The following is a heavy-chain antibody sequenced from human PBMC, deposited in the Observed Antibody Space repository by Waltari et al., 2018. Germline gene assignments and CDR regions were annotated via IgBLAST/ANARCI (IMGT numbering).Heavy chain of an antibody. V-gene: IGHV5-51*01. CDR2: IHPGGVAN. J-gene: IGHJ4*02. CDR1: GYSFTSYW. CDR3: AREDSGGSSTYDY. Sequence: EVPLVQSGAEVKKPGESLKISCKGSGYSFTSYWIGWVRQMPGKGLEWMGIIHPGGVANSDRPSFQGQVTSSDDKSIRTDYLQWSSLKASDTAMYYCAREDSGGSSTYDYWGQGTLVTVSS. D-gene: IGHD2-15*01.